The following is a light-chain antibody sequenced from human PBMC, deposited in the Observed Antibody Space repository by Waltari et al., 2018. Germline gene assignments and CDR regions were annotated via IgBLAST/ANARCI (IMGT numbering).Light chain of an antibody. V-gene: IGLV3-25*03. CDR1: ALPKHY. CDR2: QDT. CDR3: QSADSSGTYVV. J-gene: IGLJ2*01. Sequence: SYELTQPPSVSVSPGQTARITCSGDALPKHYAYWYQQKPGQAPVLVIYQDTKWPSGIPERFSGSSSGTTVTLTISGVQAEDEADYYCQSADSSGTYVVFGGGTKLTVL.